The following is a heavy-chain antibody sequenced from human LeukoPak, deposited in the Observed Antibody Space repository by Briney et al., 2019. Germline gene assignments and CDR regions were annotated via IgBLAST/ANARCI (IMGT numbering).Heavy chain of an antibody. Sequence: SETLSLTCAVSGGSISSGGYSWSWIRQPPGKGLEWIGYIYHSGSTYYNPSLKSRVTISVDRSKNQFSLKLSSVTAADTAVYYCASTLMHYYDSSGYYTEYYFDYWGQGTLVTVSS. D-gene: IGHD3-22*01. CDR1: GGSISSGGYS. J-gene: IGHJ4*02. V-gene: IGHV4-30-2*01. CDR3: ASTLMHYYDSSGYYTEYYFDY. CDR2: IYHSGST.